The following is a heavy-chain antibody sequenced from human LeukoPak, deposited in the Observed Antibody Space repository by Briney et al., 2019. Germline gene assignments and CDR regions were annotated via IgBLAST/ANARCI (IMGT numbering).Heavy chain of an antibody. CDR3: ARHDIVVSGTHDY. D-gene: IGHD6-19*01. CDR1: GGSISSITYY. V-gene: IGHV4-39*01. J-gene: IGHJ4*02. CDR2: ICYSGST. Sequence: PSETLSLTCIVSGGSISSITYYWGWIRQPPGKGLEWIGTICYSGSTSYNPSLKSRVTISVDTSKNQFSLKLSSVTAADTAVYYCARHDIVVSGTHDYWGQGTLVTVSS.